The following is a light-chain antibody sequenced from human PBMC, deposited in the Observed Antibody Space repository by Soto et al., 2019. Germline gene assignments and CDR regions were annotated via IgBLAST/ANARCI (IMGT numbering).Light chain of an antibody. CDR2: AAS. CDR3: QQSYSTPHT. CDR1: QSISRN. J-gene: IGKJ2*01. Sequence: DTQMTQSPSSLSASVGDRVTITCRASQSISRNLNWYQQKPGRAPKLLIYAASSLLSGGPSRFSGSGSGTDFTLPISSLQPEDFATYYCQQSYSTPHTFGQGTKLEIK. V-gene: IGKV1-39*01.